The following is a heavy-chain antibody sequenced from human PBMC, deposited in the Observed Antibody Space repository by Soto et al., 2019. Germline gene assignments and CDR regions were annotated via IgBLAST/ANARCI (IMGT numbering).Heavy chain of an antibody. J-gene: IGHJ5*02. CDR1: GYTFTGYY. CDR3: ARDRIADFPFDP. V-gene: IGHV1-2*02. Sequence: ASVKVSCKASGYTFTGYYMHWVRQAPGQGLEWMGWINPNSGGTNYAQKLQGRVTMTRDTSISTAYMEMRRLRSDDTAFYYCARDRIADFPFDPWGQGTLVTVSS. D-gene: IGHD3-3*01. CDR2: INPNSGGT.